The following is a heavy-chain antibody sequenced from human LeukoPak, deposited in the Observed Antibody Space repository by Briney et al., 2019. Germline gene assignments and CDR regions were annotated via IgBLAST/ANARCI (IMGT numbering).Heavy chain of an antibody. D-gene: IGHD5-12*01. Sequence: GGSLRLSCAASGFTFSSYEMNWVRRAPGKGLEWVSYISSSGSTIYYADSVKGRFTISRDNAKNSLYLQMNSLRAEDTAVYYCARRGYDYGGWFDPWGQGTLVTVSS. V-gene: IGHV3-48*03. CDR3: ARRGYDYGGWFDP. CDR1: GFTFSSYE. CDR2: ISSSGSTI. J-gene: IGHJ5*02.